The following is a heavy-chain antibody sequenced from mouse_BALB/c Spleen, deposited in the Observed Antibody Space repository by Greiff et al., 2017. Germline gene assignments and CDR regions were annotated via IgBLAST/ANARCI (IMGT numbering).Heavy chain of an antibody. V-gene: IGHV5-6-5*01. CDR2: ISSGGST. D-gene: IGHD1-2*01. CDR1: GFPFGTYA. Sequence: DVKLVESGGGLVKPGGSLKLSFAASGFPFGTYAMSWVRQTPEKRLEWVASISSGGSTYYPDSVKGRFTISRDNARNILYLQMSSLRSEDTAMYYCARGGVLRLRGYFDVWGAGTTVTVSS. J-gene: IGHJ1*01. CDR3: ARGGVLRLRGYFDV.